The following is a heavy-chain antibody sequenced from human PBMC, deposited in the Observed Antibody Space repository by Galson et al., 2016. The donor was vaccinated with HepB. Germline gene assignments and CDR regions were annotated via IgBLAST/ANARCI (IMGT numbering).Heavy chain of an antibody. D-gene: IGHD4-17*01. V-gene: IGHV3-30*04. CDR2: ISKDGRNK. J-gene: IGHJ4*02. Sequence: CAASGFTFSSSAMHWVRQAPGKGLEWVAVISKDGRNKYYADSVGGRFTVSRDNSNNTLFLQMNTLRAEDTAVYYCARRGPRHGRAPRHGDYDYFDSWGQGTLVTISS. CDR3: ARRGPRHGRAPRHGDYDYFDS. CDR1: GFTFSSSA.